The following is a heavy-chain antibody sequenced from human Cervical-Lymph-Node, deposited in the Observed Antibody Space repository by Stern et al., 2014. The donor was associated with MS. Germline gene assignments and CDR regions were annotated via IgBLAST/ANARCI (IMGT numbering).Heavy chain of an antibody. CDR1: GFTFSSYS. V-gene: IGHV3-48*02. J-gene: IGHJ6*02. CDR2: ISSSSSTI. D-gene: IGHD5-12*01. CDR3: ARETWSVLRLGYYGMDV. Sequence: EVQLVESGGGLVQPGGSLRLSCAASGFTFSSYSMNWVRQAPGKGLEWVSYISSSSSTIYYADSVKGRFTISRDNAKNSLYLQMNSLRDEDTAVYYCARETWSVLRLGYYGMDVWGQGTTVTVSS.